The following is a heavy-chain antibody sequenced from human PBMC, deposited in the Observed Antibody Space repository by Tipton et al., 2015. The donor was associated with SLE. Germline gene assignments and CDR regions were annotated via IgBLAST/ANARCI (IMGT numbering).Heavy chain of an antibody. D-gene: IGHD6-13*01. V-gene: IGHV4-34*12. CDR3: ARSGSWHDALDI. J-gene: IGHJ3*02. CDR2: IFYSGTI. CDR1: GGSFSGYY. Sequence: TLSLTCAVYGGSFSGYYWSWIRQPPGKGPEWIGSIFYSGTISYNPSLKSRITISVDTSNNQFSLRLTSVTAADTAVYYCARSGSWHDALDIWGQGTMVTVSS.